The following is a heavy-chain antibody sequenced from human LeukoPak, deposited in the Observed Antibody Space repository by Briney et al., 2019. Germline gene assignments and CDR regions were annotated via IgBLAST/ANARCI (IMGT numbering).Heavy chain of an antibody. Sequence: GGSLRLSCAASGFPFSGSWMDWVRQAPGKRMEWVANIKQDGSEKHYADSVKGRFTISRDNAKNSLFLQMSGLRAEDTAVYYCARGYSYGYRIDYWGQGTLVTVSS. CDR2: IKQDGSEK. D-gene: IGHD5-18*01. CDR1: GFPFSGSW. CDR3: ARGYSYGYRIDY. J-gene: IGHJ4*02. V-gene: IGHV3-7*04.